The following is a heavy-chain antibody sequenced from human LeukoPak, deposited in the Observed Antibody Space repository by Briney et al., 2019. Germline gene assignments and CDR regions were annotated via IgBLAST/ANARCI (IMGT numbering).Heavy chain of an antibody. D-gene: IGHD4-11*01. V-gene: IGHV3-48*01. CDR1: GFTFSSYS. Sequence: SGGSLRLSCAASGFTFSSYSMNWVRQAPGMRLEWVSYLSSGSGTIYYADSVKGRFTISRDNAKNSLYLQMNSLRAEDTAVYYCARGRAYSNYVSDYWGQGILVTVSS. J-gene: IGHJ4*02. CDR3: ARGRAYSNYVSDY. CDR2: LSSGSGTI.